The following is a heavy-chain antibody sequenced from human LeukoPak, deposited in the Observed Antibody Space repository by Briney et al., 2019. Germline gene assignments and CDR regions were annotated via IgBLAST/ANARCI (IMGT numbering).Heavy chain of an antibody. D-gene: IGHD6-13*01. J-gene: IGHJ6*03. CDR1: GGSISSYY. Sequence: SETLSLTCTVSGGSISSYYWSWVRQPPGKGLEWIGYIYYSGSTNYNSSLKSRVTISVDTSKNQFSLKLSSVTAADTAVYYCARGRVGPGIAPRVPYYYMDVWGKGTTVTVSS. V-gene: IGHV4-59*12. CDR3: ARGRVGPGIAPRVPYYYMDV. CDR2: IYYSGST.